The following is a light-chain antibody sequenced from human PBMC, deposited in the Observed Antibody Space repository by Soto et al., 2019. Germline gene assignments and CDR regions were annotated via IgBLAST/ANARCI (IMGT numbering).Light chain of an antibody. CDR3: SSYTSSSTQVV. CDR2: DVS. J-gene: IGLJ2*01. CDR1: SSDVGGYNY. V-gene: IGLV2-14*01. Sequence: QSVLTQPASVSGSPGQSITISCTGTSSDVGGYNYVSWYQQHPGIAPKLMIYDVSNRPSGVSNRFSGSKSGNTASLTISGLQAEDEADYYCSSYTSSSTQVVFGGGTKLTVL.